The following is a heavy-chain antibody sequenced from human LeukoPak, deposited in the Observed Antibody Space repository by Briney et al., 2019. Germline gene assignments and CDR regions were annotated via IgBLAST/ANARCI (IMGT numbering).Heavy chain of an antibody. CDR1: GYTFIGYY. Sequence: GASVKVSCKASGYTFIGYYMHWVRQAPGQGLEWMGWISAYNGNTNYAQKLQGRVTMTTDTSTSTAYMELRSLRSDDTAVYYCARDRRLLWFGELLSSQVDALDIWGQGTMVTVSS. V-gene: IGHV1-18*04. J-gene: IGHJ3*02. CDR2: ISAYNGNT. CDR3: ARDRRLLWFGELLSSQVDALDI. D-gene: IGHD3-10*01.